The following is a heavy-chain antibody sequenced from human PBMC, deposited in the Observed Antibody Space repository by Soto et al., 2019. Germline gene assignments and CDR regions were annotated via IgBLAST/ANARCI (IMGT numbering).Heavy chain of an antibody. CDR3: ARDNTKQMASSNWFDP. J-gene: IGHJ5*02. V-gene: IGHV4-31*03. Sequence: KTSETLSLTCTVSGGSISSGGYYWSWIRQHPGKGLEWIGYIYYSGSTYYNPSLKSRVTISVDTSKNQFSLKLSSVTAADTAVYYCARDNTKQMASSNWFDPWGQGNLVTVSS. CDR2: IYYSGST. CDR1: GGSISSGGYY. D-gene: IGHD6-13*01.